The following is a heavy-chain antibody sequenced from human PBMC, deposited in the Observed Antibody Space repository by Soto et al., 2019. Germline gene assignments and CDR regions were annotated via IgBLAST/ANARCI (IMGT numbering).Heavy chain of an antibody. CDR2: INPNSGGT. Sequence: QVQLVQSGAEVKKPGASVKVSCKASGYTLTGYYMHWVRQAPGQGLEWMGWINPNSGGTNYAQKFQGWVTMTRDTSISTAYMELSRLRSDDTAVYYCARGVLGDSLAQVEDWYFDLWGRGTLVTVSS. D-gene: IGHD2-21*01. V-gene: IGHV1-2*04. CDR1: GYTLTGYY. CDR3: ARGVLGDSLAQVEDWYFDL. J-gene: IGHJ2*01.